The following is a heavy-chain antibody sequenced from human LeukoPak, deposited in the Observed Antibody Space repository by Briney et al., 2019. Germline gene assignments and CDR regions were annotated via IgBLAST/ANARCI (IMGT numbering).Heavy chain of an antibody. Sequence: SETLSLTCTVSGVSINSYYWSWIRQPPGKGLEWMGYIYYSGSTNYNPSLKSRVNISVDTSKNQVSLKVSSVTAADTAVYYCARVLGSGSFNPLGYWGQGTLVTVSS. CDR3: ARVLGSGSFNPLGY. D-gene: IGHD3-10*01. J-gene: IGHJ4*02. CDR1: GVSINSYY. V-gene: IGHV4-59*01. CDR2: IYYSGST.